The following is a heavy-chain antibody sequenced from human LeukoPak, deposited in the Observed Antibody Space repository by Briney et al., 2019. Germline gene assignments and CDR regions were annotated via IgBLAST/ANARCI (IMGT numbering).Heavy chain of an antibody. V-gene: IGHV3-23*01. CDR2: ISGSGGST. J-gene: IGHJ5*02. D-gene: IGHD6-13*01. CDR3: ARNPGYSSSWFLFDP. Sequence: PGGSLRLSCVVSGFTFSSYAMSWVRQAPGKGLEWVSGISGSGGSTYYADSVKGRFTISRDNTKNTLYLQMNSLRAEDTAVYYCARNPGYSSSWFLFDPWGQGTLVTVSS. CDR1: GFTFSSYA.